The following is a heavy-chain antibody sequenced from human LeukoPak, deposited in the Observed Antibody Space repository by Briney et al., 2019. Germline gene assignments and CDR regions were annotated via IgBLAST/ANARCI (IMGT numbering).Heavy chain of an antibody. CDR1: GGSISNYY. Sequence: SETLSLTCTVSGGSISNYYWGWIRQPPGKGLEWIGTIYYSGSTYYNPSLYYNPSLKSRVAISVDTSKNQLSLKLSSVTAADTAVYYCARKVYAASLDYWGQGTLVTVSS. V-gene: IGHV4-39*01. J-gene: IGHJ4*02. D-gene: IGHD2-8*01. CDR3: ARKVYAASLDY. CDR2: IYYSGST.